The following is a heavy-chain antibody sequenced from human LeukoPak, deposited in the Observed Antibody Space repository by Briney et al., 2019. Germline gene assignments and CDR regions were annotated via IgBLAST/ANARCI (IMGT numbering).Heavy chain of an antibody. CDR3: ARRIVGATNDAFDI. D-gene: IGHD1-26*01. CDR2: IYYSGST. J-gene: IGHJ3*02. CDR1: GGSISSYY. Sequence: SETLSLTCTVSGGSISSYYWRWIRQPPGKGLEWIGYIYYSGSTNYNPSLKSRVTISVDTSKNQFSLKLSSVTAADTAVYYCARRIVGATNDAFDIWGQGTMVTVSS. V-gene: IGHV4-59*01.